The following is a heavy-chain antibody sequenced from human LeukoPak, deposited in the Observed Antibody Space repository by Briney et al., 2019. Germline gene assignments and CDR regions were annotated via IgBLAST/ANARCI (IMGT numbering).Heavy chain of an antibody. Sequence: GGSLRLSXAASGFTFRSYAMSWVRQAPGKGLEWVSAISGSGGSTYYADSVKGRFTISRDNSKNTLYLQMNSLRAEDTAVYYCAKEIAIFGVVIDFGYWGQGTLVTVSS. D-gene: IGHD3-3*01. CDR1: GFTFRSYA. J-gene: IGHJ4*02. CDR2: ISGSGGST. CDR3: AKEIAIFGVVIDFGY. V-gene: IGHV3-23*01.